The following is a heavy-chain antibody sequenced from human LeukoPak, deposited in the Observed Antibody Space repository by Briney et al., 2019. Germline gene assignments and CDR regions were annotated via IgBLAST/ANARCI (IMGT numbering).Heavy chain of an antibody. Sequence: GGSLRLSCAASGFTFNTYAMSWVRQAPGKGLEWVSAISDSGGSAYYADSVKGRFTISRDNSKNTLYLQMNSLRAEDTAVYYCAKAVQGDPFLYYFDYWGQGTLVTVSS. CDR1: GFTFNTYA. D-gene: IGHD3-10*01. CDR2: ISDSGGSA. V-gene: IGHV3-23*01. CDR3: AKAVQGDPFLYYFDY. J-gene: IGHJ4*02.